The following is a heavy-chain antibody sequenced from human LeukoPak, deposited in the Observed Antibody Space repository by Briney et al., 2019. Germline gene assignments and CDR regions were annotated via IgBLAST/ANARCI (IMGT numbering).Heavy chain of an antibody. CDR2: FDPEDGET. CDR1: GYTLTEIF. J-gene: IGHJ3*02. Sequence: ASVKVSCKASGYTLTEIFMHWVRQAPGKGLEWMGGFDPEDGETIYAQKFQGRVTMTEDTSTDTAYMELSSLRSEDTAVYYCSTAKYSSGWYGAFDIWGQGTMLTVSS. D-gene: IGHD6-19*01. V-gene: IGHV1-24*01. CDR3: STAKYSSGWYGAFDI.